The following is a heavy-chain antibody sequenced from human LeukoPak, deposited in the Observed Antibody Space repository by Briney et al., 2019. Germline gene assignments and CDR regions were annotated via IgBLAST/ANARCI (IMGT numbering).Heavy chain of an antibody. Sequence: ASVKVSCKASGGTFSSYAISWVRQAPGQGLEWMGGIIPIFGTANYAQKFQGRVTITTDESTSTAYMELSSLRSEDTAVYYCARRKGDHVDTAMAEYYFDYWGQGTLVTVSS. D-gene: IGHD5-18*01. CDR1: GGTFSSYA. CDR3: ARRKGDHVDTAMAEYYFDY. V-gene: IGHV1-69*05. CDR2: IIPIFGTA. J-gene: IGHJ4*02.